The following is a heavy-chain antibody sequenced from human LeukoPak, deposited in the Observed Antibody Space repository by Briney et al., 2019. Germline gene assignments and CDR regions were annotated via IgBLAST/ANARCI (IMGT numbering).Heavy chain of an antibody. CDR3: VRLRRNSDTSGFYYYYDF. J-gene: IGHJ4*02. CDR1: GYTFSSYS. V-gene: IGHV3-21*01. CDR2: ISVRSNYI. Sequence: PGGSLRLSCAASGYTFSSYSINWVRQAPGKGLEWVSSISVRSNYIYYADSVRGRFRISRDDARDSPYLQMNSLRAEDTAVYYCVRLRRNSDTSGFYYYYDFWGQGTVVTVSS. D-gene: IGHD3-22*01.